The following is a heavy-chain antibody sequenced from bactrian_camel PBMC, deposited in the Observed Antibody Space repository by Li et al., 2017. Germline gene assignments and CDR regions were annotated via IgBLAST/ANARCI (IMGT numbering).Heavy chain of an antibody. V-gene: IGHV3S1*01. J-gene: IGHJ4*01. CDR3: AADTRSYGGNWMSTVPYNS. Sequence: HVQLVESGGGSVQAGGSLRLSCSVSGYSGSSYCMAWFRQTPDGGRQKVATTYTRGPITEYADFVKGRSYISHFPNNTVYLQMDSLRPEDTGMYLCAADTRSYGGNWMSTVPYNSWGQGTQVTVS. CDR1: GYSGSSYC. D-gene: IGHD6*01. CDR2: TYTRGPIT.